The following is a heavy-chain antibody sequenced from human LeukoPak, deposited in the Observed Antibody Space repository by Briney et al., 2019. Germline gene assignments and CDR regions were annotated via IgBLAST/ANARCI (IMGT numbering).Heavy chain of an antibody. J-gene: IGHJ4*02. CDR1: GGSFSGYY. Sequence: SETLSLTCAVYGGSFSGYYWSWIRQPPGKGLEWIGEINHSGSTNYNPSLKSRVTISVDTSKNQFSLKLSSVTAADTAVYYCASLGGRTGTTDFDHWGQGTLVTVSS. CDR2: INHSGST. CDR3: ASLGGRTGTTDFDH. V-gene: IGHV4-34*01. D-gene: IGHD1-1*01.